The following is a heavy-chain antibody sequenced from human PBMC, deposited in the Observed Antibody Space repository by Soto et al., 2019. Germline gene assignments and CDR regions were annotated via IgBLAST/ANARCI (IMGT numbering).Heavy chain of an antibody. J-gene: IGHJ4*02. CDR3: ARGRSGWFDF. D-gene: IGHD6-19*01. CDR2: VSYDGINT. CDR1: GFTFRSYA. V-gene: IGHV3-30-3*01. Sequence: QLAESGGGVVQPGRSLRLSCAASGFTFRSYAMSWVRQAPGKALAWLATVSYDGINTYKADSVKGRFTISRDNSKSTLYLQMNSLTAEDTAVYYCARGRSGWFDFWGQGTLVTVSS.